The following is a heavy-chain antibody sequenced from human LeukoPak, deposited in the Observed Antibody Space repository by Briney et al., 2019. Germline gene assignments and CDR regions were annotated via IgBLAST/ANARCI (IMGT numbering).Heavy chain of an antibody. D-gene: IGHD6-13*01. Sequence: SQTLSLTCTVSGGSISSGGYYWSWIRQPPGKGLEWIGYIYHSGSTNYNPSLKSRVTISVDTSKNQFSLKLSSVTAADTAVYYCASSGYSSSTPLDYWGQGTLVTVSS. CDR3: ASSGYSSSTPLDY. CDR2: IYHSGST. CDR1: GGSISSGGYY. J-gene: IGHJ4*02. V-gene: IGHV4-30-2*02.